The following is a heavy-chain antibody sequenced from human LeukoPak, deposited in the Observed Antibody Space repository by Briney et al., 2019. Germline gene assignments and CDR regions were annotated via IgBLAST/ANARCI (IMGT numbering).Heavy chain of an antibody. CDR2: IYYSGST. V-gene: IGHV4-39*01. D-gene: IGHD6-6*01. Sequence: SETLSLTCTVSGGSISSSSYYWGWIRQPPGKGLEWIGSIYYSGSTYYNPSLKSRVTISVDTSKNQFSLKLSSVTAADTAVYYCARSVLGIAARRGRGGGVIWFDPWGQGTLVTVSS. CDR3: ARSVLGIAARRGRGGGVIWFDP. J-gene: IGHJ5*02. CDR1: GGSISSSSYY.